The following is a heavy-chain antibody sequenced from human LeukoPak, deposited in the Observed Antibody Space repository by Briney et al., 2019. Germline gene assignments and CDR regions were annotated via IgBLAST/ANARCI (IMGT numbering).Heavy chain of an antibody. V-gene: IGHV3-7*03. J-gene: IGHJ4*02. D-gene: IGHD3-16*02. Sequence: GGSLRLSCAAYGFTFSSYWMSWVRQAPGKGLQWVANIKQDGSEKYYVDSVKGRFTISRDNAKNSLYLQMNSLRAEDTAVYYCARDLESLDYVWGSYRFFDYWGQGTLVTVSS. CDR1: GFTFSSYW. CDR3: ARDLESLDYVWGSYRFFDY. CDR2: IKQDGSEK.